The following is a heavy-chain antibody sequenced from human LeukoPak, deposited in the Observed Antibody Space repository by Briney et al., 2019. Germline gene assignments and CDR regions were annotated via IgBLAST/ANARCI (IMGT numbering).Heavy chain of an antibody. CDR3: AKRASSGWYYFDY. CDR1: GFPFSSYA. J-gene: IGHJ4*02. CDR2: ITGSGGST. D-gene: IGHD3-22*01. V-gene: IGHV3-23*01. Sequence: GSLRLSCAASGFPFSSYAMSWVRQAPGKGLEWVSTITGSGGSTYYADSVKGRFTISRDNSKNTLYLQMNSLRAEDTAVYYCAKRASSGWYYFDYWGQGTLVTVSS.